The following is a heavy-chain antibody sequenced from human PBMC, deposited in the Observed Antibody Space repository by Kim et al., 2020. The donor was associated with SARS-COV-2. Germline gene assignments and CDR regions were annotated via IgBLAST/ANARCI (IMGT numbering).Heavy chain of an antibody. J-gene: IGHJ4*01. D-gene: IGHD1-26*01. V-gene: IGHV3-7*01. CDR2: IKEDGSEE. CDR3: TFTEGGRGGHGDY. CDR1: GFTFSTFW. Sequence: GGSLRLSCATSGFTFSTFWMTWVRQAPGKGLEWLANIKEDGSEEYYVDSVKGRVTISRDNTKKSLYLQMNSLRVDDTAIYYCTFTEGGRGGHGDYWGRGTPVTVSS.